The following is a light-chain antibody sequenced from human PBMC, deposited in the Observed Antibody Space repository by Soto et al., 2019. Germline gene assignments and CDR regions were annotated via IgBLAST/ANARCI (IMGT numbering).Light chain of an antibody. J-gene: IGLJ3*02. V-gene: IGLV1-36*01. Sequence: QSVLTQPPSVSEAPRQRVTISCSGSSSNIGNNAVNWYQQLPGKAPKLLIYYDDLLPSGVSDRFSGSKSGTSASLAISGLQSEEEADYYCAEWDDRLNGGVFCGGTKFTFL. CDR1: SSNIGNNA. CDR3: AEWDDRLNGGV. CDR2: YDD.